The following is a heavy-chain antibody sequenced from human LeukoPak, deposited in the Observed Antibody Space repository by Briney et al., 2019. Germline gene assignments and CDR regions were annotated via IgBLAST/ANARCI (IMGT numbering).Heavy chain of an antibody. CDR3: ARGDSSGFLDY. CDR2: INPSGGST. D-gene: IGHD6-19*01. V-gene: IGHV1-46*01. Sequence: ASVKVSCKASGYTFTSYYMHWVRQAPGQGLEWMGIINPSGGSTSYAQKFQGRVTMTRDTSSSTVYMELSSLRSEDTALYYCARGDSSGFLDYRGQGTLVTVSS. CDR1: GYTFTSYY. J-gene: IGHJ4*02.